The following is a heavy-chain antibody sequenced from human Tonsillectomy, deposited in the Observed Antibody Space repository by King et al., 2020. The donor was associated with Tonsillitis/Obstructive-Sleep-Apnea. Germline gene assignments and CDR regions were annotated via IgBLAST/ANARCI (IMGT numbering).Heavy chain of an antibody. V-gene: IGHV3-74*01. D-gene: IGHD3-10*01. J-gene: IGHJ2*01. CDR3: ARTGQDLRFGDFTSDWYFDL. CDR1: GFTFSSYW. Sequence: VQLVESGGGLAQPGGSLRLSCAASGFTFSSYWMHWVRQAPGKGLVWVSRINSDGSSTNYADSVKGRFTISRDNAKKTLYLQMNSLRAEDTAVYYCARTGQDLRFGDFTSDWYFDLWGRGTLVTVSS. CDR2: INSDGSST.